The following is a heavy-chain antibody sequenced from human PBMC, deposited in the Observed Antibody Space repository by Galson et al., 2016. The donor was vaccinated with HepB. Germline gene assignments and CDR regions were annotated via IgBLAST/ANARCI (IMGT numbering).Heavy chain of an antibody. J-gene: IGHJ4*02. D-gene: IGHD4-23*01. CDR2: IIPIFGTS. CDR1: GGTFSSYH. V-gene: IGHV1-69*13. Sequence: SVKVSCKASGGTFSSYHISWVRQAPGQGLEWMGEIIPIFGTSNHAQKFRGRVTITADESTTTAYMELSSLRSEDTALYFCALDPGGNGVLNSWGQRTLVTVSS. CDR3: ALDPGGNGVLNS.